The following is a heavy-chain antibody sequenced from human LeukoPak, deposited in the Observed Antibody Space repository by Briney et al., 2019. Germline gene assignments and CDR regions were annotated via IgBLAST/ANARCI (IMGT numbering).Heavy chain of an antibody. J-gene: IGHJ3*02. CDR3: ARDLGEVDGPPDAFDI. CDR2: ISSNGGST. V-gene: IGHV3-64*01. CDR1: GFTFSSYA. D-gene: IGHD2-15*01. Sequence: PGGSLRLSCAASGFTFSSYAMHWVRQAPGKGLEYVSAISSNGGSTYYANSVKGRFTISRDNSKNTLYLQMGSLRAEDMAVYYCARDLGEVDGPPDAFDIWGQGTMVTVSS.